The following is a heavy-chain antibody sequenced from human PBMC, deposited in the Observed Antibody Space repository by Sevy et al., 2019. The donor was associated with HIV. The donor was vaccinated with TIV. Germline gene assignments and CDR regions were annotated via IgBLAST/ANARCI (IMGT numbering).Heavy chain of an antibody. Sequence: GGSLRLSCAASGFTFSYYTMNWVRQAPGKGLEWVSSISSGSSYIFYADSMKGRLTVSRDNAKNSLFLQMDSLRDEDTALCYCARSTDYYDNSGYDSWGRGTLVTVSS. CDR3: ARSTDYYDNSGYDS. CDR2: ISSGSSYI. J-gene: IGHJ4*02. D-gene: IGHD3-22*01. V-gene: IGHV3-21*01. CDR1: GFTFSYYT.